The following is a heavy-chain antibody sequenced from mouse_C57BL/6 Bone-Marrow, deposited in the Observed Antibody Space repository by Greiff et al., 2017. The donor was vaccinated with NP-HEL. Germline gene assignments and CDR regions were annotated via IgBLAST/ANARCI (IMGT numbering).Heavy chain of an antibody. V-gene: IGHV5-15*01. J-gene: IGHJ4*01. Sequence: VQLKESGGGLVQPGGSLKLSCAASGFTFSDYGMAWVRQAPRKGPEWVAFISNLAYSIYYADTVTGRFTISRENAKNTLYLEMSSLRSEDTAMYYCATLYGYDDYYAMDYWGQGTSVTVSS. CDR2: ISNLAYSI. CDR3: ATLYGYDDYYAMDY. CDR1: GFTFSDYG. D-gene: IGHD2-2*01.